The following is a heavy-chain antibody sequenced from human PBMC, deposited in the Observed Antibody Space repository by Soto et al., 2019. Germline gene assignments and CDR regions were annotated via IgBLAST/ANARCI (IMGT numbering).Heavy chain of an antibody. V-gene: IGHV3-30*18. CDR3: AKDWYSGTYPTDFDY. J-gene: IGHJ4*02. CDR1: GFTFSSYG. D-gene: IGHD1-26*01. Sequence: VGSLRLSCAGSGFTFSSYGIHWVRQAPGKGLEWVALISYDGGNEKYTESVKDRFTISRDDSHNVAYLQMSSLRTEDTAMYYCAKDWYSGTYPTDFDYWGQGSLVTVSS. CDR2: ISYDGGNE.